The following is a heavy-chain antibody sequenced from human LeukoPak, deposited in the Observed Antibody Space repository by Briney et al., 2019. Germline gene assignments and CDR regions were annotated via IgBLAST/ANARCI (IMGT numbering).Heavy chain of an antibody. J-gene: IGHJ4*02. V-gene: IGHV1-69*05. CDR1: GGTFSSYA. CDR3: AREEYSSSSGHYDY. Sequence: ASVQVSCKASGGTFSSYAISWVRQAPGQGLEWMGGIIPIFGTANYAQKFQGRVTITTDESTSTAYMELSSLRSEDTAVYYCAREEYSSSSGHYDYWGQGTLVTVSS. D-gene: IGHD6-6*01. CDR2: IIPIFGTA.